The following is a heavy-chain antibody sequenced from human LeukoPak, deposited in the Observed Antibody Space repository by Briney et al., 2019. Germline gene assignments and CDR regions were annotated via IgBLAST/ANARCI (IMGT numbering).Heavy chain of an antibody. CDR1: GGSFSNYC. CDR3: ARSGLTTVSYID. D-gene: IGHD1/OR15-1a*01. J-gene: IGHJ4*02. V-gene: IGHV4-34*01. CDR2: INSSGYS. Sequence: PSETLSLTCGGPGGSFSNYCWSWIRQPPGKGLEWISEINSSGYSYYNPSLRSRVSVSADTSRNKFSLKVTSLTAADTAVYCCARSGLTTVSYIDWGQGTLVTVS.